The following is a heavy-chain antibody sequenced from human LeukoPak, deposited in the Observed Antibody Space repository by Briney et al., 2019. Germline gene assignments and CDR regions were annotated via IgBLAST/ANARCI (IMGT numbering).Heavy chain of an antibody. V-gene: IGHV4-59*02. J-gene: IGHJ6*03. CDR2: IFYNGNT. CDR3: ARGGYYYLDV. Sequence: KTSETLSLTCTVSDGSVSPYYWSWIRQSPGKGLEWIAYIFYNGNTKYNPSLWSRVTISIDTSRNQFSLNLNSETAADTAVYYCARGGYYYLDVWGKGTTVTVSS. CDR1: DGSVSPYY.